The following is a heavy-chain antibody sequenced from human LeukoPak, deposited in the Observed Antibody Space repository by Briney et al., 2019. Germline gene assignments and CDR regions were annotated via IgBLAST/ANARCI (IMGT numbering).Heavy chain of an antibody. CDR2: FDPEDGET. Sequence: ASVKVSCKVSGYTLTELSMHWVRQAPGKGLEWMGGFDPEDGETIYAQKFQGRVTMTEDTSTDTAYMELSSLRSEDTAVYYCVKVYGLCSGLSCSRQPLPLGYWGPGTLVTVSS. V-gene: IGHV1-24*01. CDR3: VKVYGLCSGLSCSRQPLPLGY. CDR1: GYTLTELS. J-gene: IGHJ4*02. D-gene: IGHD2-15*01.